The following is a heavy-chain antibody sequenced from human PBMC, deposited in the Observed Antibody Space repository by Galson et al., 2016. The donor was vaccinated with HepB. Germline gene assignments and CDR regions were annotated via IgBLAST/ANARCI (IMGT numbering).Heavy chain of an antibody. Sequence: SVKVSCKASGYTFTDYGFSWVRQAPGQGPEWMGWISAYSGDTHYAPNFEGRVTISRDTSTTTPYLEVRSRRSDDTAIYYCARDPTDYGDYAAYWGQGTLVTISS. CDR2: ISAYSGDT. CDR3: ARDPTDYGDYAAY. CDR1: GYTFTDYG. J-gene: IGHJ4*02. D-gene: IGHD4-17*01. V-gene: IGHV1-18*04.